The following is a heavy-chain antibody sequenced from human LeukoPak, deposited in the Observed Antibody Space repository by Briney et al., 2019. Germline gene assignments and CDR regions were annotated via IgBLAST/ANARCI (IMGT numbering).Heavy chain of an antibody. D-gene: IGHD3-10*01. V-gene: IGHV3-23*01. Sequence: GGSLRLSCAASGFTFTSYTMSWVRQAPRKGLEWVSGISGSGDRTYYADSVKGQFTISRDNSKSTLYLQMNSLRAEDTAVYYCVKDRIGEEDSYYFDCWGQGTLVTVSS. CDR1: GFTFTSYT. J-gene: IGHJ4*02. CDR3: VKDRIGEEDSYYFDC. CDR2: ISGSGDRT.